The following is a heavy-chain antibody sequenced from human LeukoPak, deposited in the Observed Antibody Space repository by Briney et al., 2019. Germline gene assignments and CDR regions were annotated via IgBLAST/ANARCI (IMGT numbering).Heavy chain of an antibody. CDR2: ITDRGGDT. D-gene: IGHD1-26*01. Sequence: GGSLGLSCAASGFTFSTYAMTWVRQAPGKGLEWVSSITDRGGDTYFADSVKGRFTLSRDNSKNMLYLQMNSLRAEDTAVYYCAKGKRGNYDYWGQGALVTVSS. J-gene: IGHJ4*02. CDR3: AKGKRGNYDY. V-gene: IGHV3-23*01. CDR1: GFTFSTYA.